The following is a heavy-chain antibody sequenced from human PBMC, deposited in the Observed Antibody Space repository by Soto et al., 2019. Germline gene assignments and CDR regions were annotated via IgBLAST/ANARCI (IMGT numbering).Heavy chain of an antibody. CDR3: ARHRGVGYYDSSGPNDAFDI. CDR1: GYSFTSYW. CDR2: IYPGDSDT. Sequence: GESLKISCKGSGYSFTSYWIGWVRQMPGKGLEWMGIIYPGDSDTRYSPSFQGQVTISADKSISTAYLQWSRLKASDTAMYYCARHRGVGYYDSSGPNDAFDIWGQGTMVTVSS. J-gene: IGHJ3*02. V-gene: IGHV5-51*01. D-gene: IGHD3-22*01.